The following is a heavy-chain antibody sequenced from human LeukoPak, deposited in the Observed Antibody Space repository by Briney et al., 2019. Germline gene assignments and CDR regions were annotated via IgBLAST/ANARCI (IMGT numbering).Heavy chain of an antibody. V-gene: IGHV3-48*03. Sequence: PGGSLILSCAASGFSLTSYEMSWVRQTPGRGLEWVSHFSSGGNAEYYADSVRGRFSMSRDNAKNSLYLEMNSLRAEDTAVYYCARDTVNGPFVISLDYWGQGALVTVSS. D-gene: IGHD2-8*01. CDR3: ARDTVNGPFVISLDY. CDR2: FSSGGNAE. J-gene: IGHJ4*02. CDR1: GFSLTSYE.